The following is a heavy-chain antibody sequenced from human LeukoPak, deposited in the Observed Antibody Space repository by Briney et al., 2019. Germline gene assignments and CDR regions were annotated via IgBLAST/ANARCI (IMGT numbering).Heavy chain of an antibody. D-gene: IGHD3-10*01. CDR2: LSGGGDSR. CDR3: AKAVRSMVTGGGYFDS. J-gene: IGHJ4*02. CDR1: GFAFSNYA. Sequence: GXXLRLSCAASGFAFSNYAMSWVRQAAGKGLEWVASLSGGGDSRYYADSVMGRFTISRDNSKKTVYMKRNSVRAEDTAVYYCAKAVRSMVTGGGYFDSWGQGTLVTVSS. V-gene: IGHV3-23*01.